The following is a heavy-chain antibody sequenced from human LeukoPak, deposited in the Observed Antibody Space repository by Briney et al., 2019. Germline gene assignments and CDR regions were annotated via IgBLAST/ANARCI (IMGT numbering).Heavy chain of an antibody. J-gene: IGHJ6*02. CDR1: GFTFSSYA. CDR3: AKGFGSAALGMDV. CDR2: ISGSGGST. V-gene: IGHV3-23*01. D-gene: IGHD6-25*01. Sequence: PGGSLRLSCAASGFTFSSYAMSWVRQAPGKGLEWVSAISGSGGSTYYADSVKGRFTISRDNSRNTLSLQMNSLRAEDTAIYYCAKGFGSAALGMDVWGQGTTVTVSS.